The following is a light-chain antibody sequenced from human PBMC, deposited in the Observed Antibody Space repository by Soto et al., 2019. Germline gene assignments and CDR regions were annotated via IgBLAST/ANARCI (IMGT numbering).Light chain of an antibody. CDR1: QSISSTY. Sequence: EIVLTQSPGTLSVSPGERATLSCRARQSISSTYLAWYQKKPGQAPRLLLYGASNRATGIPDRFSGSGSGTDFTLTISRLEPEDFAVYYCQQYGSSSFTFGPGTKVEIK. J-gene: IGKJ3*01. V-gene: IGKV3-20*01. CDR3: QQYGSSSFT. CDR2: GAS.